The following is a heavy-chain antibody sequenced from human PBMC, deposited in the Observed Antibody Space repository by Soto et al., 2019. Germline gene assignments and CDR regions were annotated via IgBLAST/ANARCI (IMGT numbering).Heavy chain of an antibody. D-gene: IGHD2-15*01. CDR3: ARRYCISSSCYLYGMDV. CDR1: GGTFSTYA. J-gene: IGHJ6*02. Sequence: QVQLVQSGAEVKKPGSSVKVSCKASGGTFSTYAISWVRQAPGQGLEWMGGIIPMFGTANYAQKFPGRVTITADESTSTAYMELSSLRSEDTAVFYCARRYCISSSCYLYGMDVWGQGTTVTVSS. V-gene: IGHV1-69*12. CDR2: IIPMFGTA.